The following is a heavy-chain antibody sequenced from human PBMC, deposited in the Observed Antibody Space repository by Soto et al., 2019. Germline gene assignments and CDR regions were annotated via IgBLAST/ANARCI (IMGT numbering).Heavy chain of an antibody. CDR2: IWYDGSNK. J-gene: IGHJ4*02. Sequence: GGSLRLSCAASGFTFSSYGMHWVRQAPGKGLEWVAVIWYDGSNKYYADSVKGRFTISRDNSKNTLYLQMNSLRAEDTAVYDCARVRSLTAGFDYWGQGTLVTVSS. V-gene: IGHV3-33*01. CDR3: ARVRSLTAGFDY. CDR1: GFTFSSYG. D-gene: IGHD6-13*01.